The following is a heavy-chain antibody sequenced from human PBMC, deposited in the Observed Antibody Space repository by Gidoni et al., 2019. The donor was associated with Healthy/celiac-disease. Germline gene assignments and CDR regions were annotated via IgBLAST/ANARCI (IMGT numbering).Heavy chain of an antibody. CDR2: FDPEDGET. J-gene: IGHJ5*02. V-gene: IGHV1-24*01. Sequence: QVQLVQSGAEVKKPGASVKVSCKVSGYTLTELSMHWVRQAPGKGLEWMGGFDPEDGETIYAQKSQGRVTMTEDTSTDTAYMELSSLRSEDTAVYYCATDLLKQLWPLVQFDPWGQGTLVTVSS. D-gene: IGHD5-18*01. CDR1: GYTLTELS. CDR3: ATDLLKQLWPLVQFDP.